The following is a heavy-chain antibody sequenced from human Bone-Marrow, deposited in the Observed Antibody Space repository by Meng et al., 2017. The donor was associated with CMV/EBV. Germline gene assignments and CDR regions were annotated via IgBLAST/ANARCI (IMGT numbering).Heavy chain of an antibody. CDR3: ARDLWVLEDTAMVSNYYYYYGMDV. J-gene: IGHJ6*02. CDR1: GYTFTSYY. V-gene: IGHV1-46*01. D-gene: IGHD5-18*01. Sequence: ASVKVSCKASGYTFTSYYMHWVRQAPGQGLEWMGIINPSGGSTSYAQKFQGRVTMTRDNAKNSLYLQMNSLRAEDTAVYYCARDLWVLEDTAMVSNYYYYYGMDVWGQGTTVTVSS. CDR2: INPSGGST.